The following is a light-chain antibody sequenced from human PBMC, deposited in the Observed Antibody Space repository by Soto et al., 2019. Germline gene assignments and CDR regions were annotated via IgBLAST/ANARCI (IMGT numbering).Light chain of an antibody. V-gene: IGLV2-23*01. Sequence: QSVLTQPASVSGSPGQSITISCTGTSSDVGSYNLVSWYQQHPGKAPKLMIYEGSKRPSGVSNRFSGSKSGNTASLTISGLQAEDEADYYCCSYAGSVVFGGGTKRPS. CDR1: SSDVGSYNL. CDR3: CSYAGSVV. J-gene: IGLJ2*01. CDR2: EGS.